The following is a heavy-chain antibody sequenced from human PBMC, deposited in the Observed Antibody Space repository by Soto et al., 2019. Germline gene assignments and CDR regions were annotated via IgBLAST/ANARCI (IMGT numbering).Heavy chain of an antibody. CDR2: ISPYNDYT. D-gene: IGHD3-16*01. CDR1: GYTFIRYG. CDR3: ARGGYYENVWGKLSDYGLDV. Sequence: QVQLVQSAAEVKKPGASVKVSCKASGYTFIRYGIAWVRQAPGQGLEWLGWISPYNDYTTYTQKPHGRVIMTTDTSSKTVYVELRSLGSDDTAVYYCARGGYYENVWGKLSDYGLDVWGQGTTVTVSS. V-gene: IGHV1-18*01. J-gene: IGHJ6*02.